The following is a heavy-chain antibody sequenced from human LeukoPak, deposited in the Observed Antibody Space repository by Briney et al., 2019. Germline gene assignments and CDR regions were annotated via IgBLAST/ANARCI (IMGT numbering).Heavy chain of an antibody. Sequence: GSSVTVSCKASGYTFTGYYMHWVRQAPGQGLEWMGWINPNSGGTNYAQKFQGRVTMTRDTSISTAYMELSRLRSDDTAVYYGAREYYDILTGYHDYWGQGTLVTVSS. CDR3: AREYYDILTGYHDY. D-gene: IGHD3-9*01. V-gene: IGHV1-2*02. J-gene: IGHJ4*02. CDR1: GYTFTGYY. CDR2: INPNSGGT.